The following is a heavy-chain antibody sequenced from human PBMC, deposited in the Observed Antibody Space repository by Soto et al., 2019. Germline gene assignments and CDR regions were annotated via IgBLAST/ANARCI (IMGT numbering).Heavy chain of an antibody. CDR2: ISFDGIQK. CDR3: ARPYCSRTTCHPYYYYYGLNV. Sequence: GGSLRLSCAGSGFMLGDYALHWVRQAPGKGLEWLAVISFDGIQKYYADSVQGRFTISRDNSQNTLYLEMNSLIAGDTAVYYCARPYCSRTTCHPYYYYYGLNVWGQGTAVTVSS. CDR1: GFMLGDYA. D-gene: IGHD2-2*01. J-gene: IGHJ6*02. V-gene: IGHV3-30*17.